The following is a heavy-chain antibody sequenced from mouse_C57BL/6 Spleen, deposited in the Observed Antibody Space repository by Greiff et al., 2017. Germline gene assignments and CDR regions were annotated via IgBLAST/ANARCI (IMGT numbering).Heavy chain of an antibody. V-gene: IGHV5-4*03. CDR3: ARLRRYYAMDY. CDR1: GFTFSSYA. D-gene: IGHD2-12*01. J-gene: IGHJ4*01. CDR2: ISDGGSYT. Sequence: EVMLVESGGGLVKPGGSLKLSCAASGFTFSSYAMSWVRQTPEKRLEWVATISDGGSYTYYPDNVKGRFTISRDNAKNNLYLQMSHLKSEDTAMYYCARLRRYYAMDYWGQGTSVTVSS.